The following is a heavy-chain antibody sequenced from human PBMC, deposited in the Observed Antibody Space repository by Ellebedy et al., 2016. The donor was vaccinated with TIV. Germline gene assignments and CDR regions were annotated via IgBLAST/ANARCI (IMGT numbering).Heavy chain of an antibody. CDR3: AREDGDYPVDAFDI. CDR2: VSYDGSKK. CDR1: GFTFGGFG. D-gene: IGHD4-17*01. V-gene: IGHV3-30*03. J-gene: IGHJ3*02. Sequence: GGSLRLSXSGSGFTFGGFGIHWVRQSPGKGLEWVGVVSYDGSKKSYSDSVRGRFTISRDNSKNTLHLHLSNLRTEDTAVYYCAREDGDYPVDAFDIWGQGTVVTVSS.